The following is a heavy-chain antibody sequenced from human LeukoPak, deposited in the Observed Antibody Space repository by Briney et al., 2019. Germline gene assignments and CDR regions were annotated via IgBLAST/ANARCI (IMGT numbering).Heavy chain of an antibody. V-gene: IGHV1-18*01. CDR3: ARGTTPDIDY. J-gene: IGHJ4*02. CDR2: ISTYNGNT. CDR1: GYTFSTYG. Sequence: ALVKVSCKASGYTFSTYGISWVRQAPGQGLEWMGWISTYNGNTNYAQKLQGRVTMTTDTSTSTAYMELRSLRSDDTAVYYCARGTTPDIDYWGQGTLVTVSS. D-gene: IGHD5-12*01.